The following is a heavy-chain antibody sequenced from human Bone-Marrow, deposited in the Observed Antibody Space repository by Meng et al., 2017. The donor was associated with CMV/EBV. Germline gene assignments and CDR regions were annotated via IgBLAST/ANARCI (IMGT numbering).Heavy chain of an antibody. D-gene: IGHD3-3*01. J-gene: IGHJ6*01. CDR2: IWYDGSNK. Sequence: GESLKISCAASGFTFSSYGMHWVRQAPGKGLEWVAVIWYDGSNKYYADSVKGRFTISRDNSKNTLYLQMNSLRAEDTAVYYCARSLSLQRITIFGVVTPRFGYGMDVWGQGTTVTGYS. V-gene: IGHV3-30*19. CDR3: ARSLSLQRITIFGVVTPRFGYGMDV. CDR1: GFTFSSYG.